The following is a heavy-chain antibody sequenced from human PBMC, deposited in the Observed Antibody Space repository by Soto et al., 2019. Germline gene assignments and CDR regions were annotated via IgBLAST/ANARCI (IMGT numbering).Heavy chain of an antibody. V-gene: IGHV3-7*05. D-gene: IGHD3-16*01. J-gene: IGHJ4*02. Sequence: EVQLVESGGGLVQPGGSLRLSCAASGFTFSTYWMSWVRQAPGTGLEWVANIKEDGSETYHVDSVKGRFTISRDNAKNSLYLYMNILRAEDTAIYYCARDRRGGDYIWGSYRDYWGQGTLVTVSS. CDR1: GFTFSTYW. CDR3: ARDRRGGDYIWGSYRDY. CDR2: IKEDGSET.